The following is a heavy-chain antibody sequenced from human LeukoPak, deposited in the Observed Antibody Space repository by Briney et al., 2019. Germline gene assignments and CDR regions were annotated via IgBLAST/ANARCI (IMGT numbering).Heavy chain of an antibody. CDR2: IGGGDGAT. CDR3: ARTFNGAPVTRHLDF. J-gene: IGHJ4*02. V-gene: IGHV3-23*01. CDR1: GVTFSGSS. Sequence: GGSLRLSCVVSGVTFSGSSMSWVRQAPGKGLEWVSIIGGGDGATFYADSVKGRFTISRDNSKNTLYLQMNSLRVEDTAVYYCARTFNGAPVTRHLDFWGQGTLVTVSS. D-gene: IGHD4-17*01.